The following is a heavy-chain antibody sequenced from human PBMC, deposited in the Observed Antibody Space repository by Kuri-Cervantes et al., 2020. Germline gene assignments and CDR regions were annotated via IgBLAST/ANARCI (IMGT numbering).Heavy chain of an antibody. CDR3: ARDNLDTAMVNARRDFIAFDI. V-gene: IGHV1-2*02. D-gene: IGHD5-18*01. J-gene: IGHJ3*02. CDR2: INPNSGGT. Sequence: ASVKVSCKASGYTFVDYGISWVRQAPGQGLEWMGWINPNSGGTNYAQKFQGRVTMTRDTSISTAYMELSRLRSDDTAVYYCARDNLDTAMVNARRDFIAFDIWGQGTMVTVSS. CDR1: GYTFVDYG.